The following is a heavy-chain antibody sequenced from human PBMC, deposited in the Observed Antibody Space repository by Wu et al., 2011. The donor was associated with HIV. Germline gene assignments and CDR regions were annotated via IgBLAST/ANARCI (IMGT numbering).Heavy chain of an antibody. CDR1: GYTFTGYY. D-gene: IGHD3-9*01. CDR2: MNPNSGNT. J-gene: IGHJ6*02. V-gene: IGHV1-8*02. CDR3: ARGLNVLRYRSRYYGMDV. Sequence: VKVSCKASGYTFTGYYMHWVRQATGQGLEWMGWMNPNSGNTGYAQKFQGRVTMTRNTSISTAYMELSSLRSEDTAVYYCARGLNVLRYRSRYYGMDVWGQGTTVTVSS.